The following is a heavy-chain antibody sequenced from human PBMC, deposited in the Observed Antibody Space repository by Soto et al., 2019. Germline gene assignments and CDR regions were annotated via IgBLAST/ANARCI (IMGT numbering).Heavy chain of an antibody. V-gene: IGHV1-69*01. CDR1: GGTFSSYV. CDR2: VIPILGQA. Sequence: QVQLVQSGAEVKKPGSSLKISCKASGGTFSSYVISWLRQAPGQGLEWMGGVIPILGQAYYAPNLQGRVTITADDSTRTAYMELNRLTSADTAVYFCARVGGVGAPPGTDFWGQGTLVTVSS. CDR3: ARVGGVGAPPGTDF. J-gene: IGHJ4*02. D-gene: IGHD1-26*01.